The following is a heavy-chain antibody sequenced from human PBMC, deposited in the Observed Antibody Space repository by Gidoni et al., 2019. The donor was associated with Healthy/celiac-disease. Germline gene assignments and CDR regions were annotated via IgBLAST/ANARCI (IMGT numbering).Heavy chain of an antibody. Sequence: QLQLQESGPGLVKPSETLSLTCTVSGGSISSSSYYWGWIRQPPGKGLEWIGSIYYSGSTYYNPSLKSRVTISVDTSKNQFSLKLSSVTAADTAVYYCARGPMGRGVIYTSYYYYGMDVWGQGTTVTVSS. D-gene: IGHD3-10*01. CDR3: ARGPMGRGVIYTSYYYYGMDV. J-gene: IGHJ6*02. CDR2: IYYSGST. CDR1: GGSISSSSYY. V-gene: IGHV4-39*07.